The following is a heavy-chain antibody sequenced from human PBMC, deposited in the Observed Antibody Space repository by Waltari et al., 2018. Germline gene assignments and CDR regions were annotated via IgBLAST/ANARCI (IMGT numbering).Heavy chain of an antibody. CDR1: GASLISSSHY. J-gene: IGHJ4*02. V-gene: IGHV4-39*01. Sequence: HLQGSGPKLVKPSENLSLICSVSGASLISSSHYWGWVRQPPGRGMEWIGNVYYTGIAFYNPSLRSRVNMSVDTSKNEFSLSLTSVTAADTSVYFCARHERGWQVVKNSHFDYWGQGILVSVSS. D-gene: IGHD6-19*01. CDR3: ARHERGWQVVKNSHFDY. CDR2: VYYTGIA.